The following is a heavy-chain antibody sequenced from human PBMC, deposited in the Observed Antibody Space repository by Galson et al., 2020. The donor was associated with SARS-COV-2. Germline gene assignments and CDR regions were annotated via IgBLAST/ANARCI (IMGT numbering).Heavy chain of an antibody. V-gene: IGHV3-74*03. CDR1: GFTFSSYW. Sequence: GESLKISCVASGFTFSSYWMHWVRQAPGRGLEWVSRLNSDETRTEYADSVKGRFTISRDNARSTLYLQMNSLRAEDTAVYYCARVHPLGGGGSYFDSWGQGVLVTVSS. CDR3: ARVHPLGGGGSYFDS. D-gene: IGHD1-1*01. J-gene: IGHJ4*02. CDR2: LNSDETRT.